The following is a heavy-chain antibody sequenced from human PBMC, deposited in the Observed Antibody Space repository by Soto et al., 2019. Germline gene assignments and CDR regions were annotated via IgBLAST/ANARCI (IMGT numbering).Heavy chain of an antibody. Sequence: QVQLVQSGAEVKKPGSSVKVSCKASGDTFNNYVVNWVRQAPGQGLEWLGGILPIFATANYAQKFQGRVTITADKSTRTAYMALTSLRSEDTAVYYCAGRCDSTTCLGHFDYWGQGTLVTVAS. J-gene: IGHJ4*02. CDR3: AGRCDSTTCLGHFDY. D-gene: IGHD2-2*01. V-gene: IGHV1-69*06. CDR1: GDTFNNYV. CDR2: ILPIFATA.